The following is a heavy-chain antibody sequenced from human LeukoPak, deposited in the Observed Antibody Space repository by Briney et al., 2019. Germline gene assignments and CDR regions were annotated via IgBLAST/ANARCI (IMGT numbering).Heavy chain of an antibody. V-gene: IGHV3-66*01. CDR1: GFTVSSNY. Sequence: GGSLRLSCAASGFTVSSNYMSWVRQAPGKGLEWVSVIYSGGSTYYADSVKGRFTISRDNSKNTLYLQMNSLRAEDTAVYYCARGPFSYDSSGYSDYWGQGTLVTVSS. D-gene: IGHD3-22*01. CDR2: IYSGGST. J-gene: IGHJ4*02. CDR3: ARGPFSYDSSGYSDY.